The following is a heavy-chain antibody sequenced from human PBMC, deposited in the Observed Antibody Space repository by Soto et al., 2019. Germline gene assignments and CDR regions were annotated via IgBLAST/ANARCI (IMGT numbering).Heavy chain of an antibody. V-gene: IGHV3-23*01. CDR1: GFTFSSYA. CDR3: AKDVGYSSSSGALYYFDY. D-gene: IGHD6-6*01. J-gene: IGHJ4*02. Sequence: GALRLSCAASGFTFSSYAMSWVRQAPGKGLEWVSAISGSGGSTYYADSVKGRFTISRDNSKNTLYLQMNSLRAEDTAVYYCAKDVGYSSSSGALYYFDYWGQGTQVTVSS. CDR2: ISGSGGST.